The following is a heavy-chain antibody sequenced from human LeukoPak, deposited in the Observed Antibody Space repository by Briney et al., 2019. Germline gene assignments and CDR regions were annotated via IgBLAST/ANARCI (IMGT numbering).Heavy chain of an antibody. CDR3: AESMVRGVITAKIIDAFDI. Sequence: GGSLXXSXAASGXTFSSYAMSWVRXAPGKXLXXXSAXSGSGGSTYYADSVKGRFTISRDNSKNTLYLQMNSLRAEDTAVYYCAESMVRGVITAKIIDAFDIWGQGTMVTVSS. CDR1: GXTFSSYA. D-gene: IGHD3-10*01. CDR2: XSGSGGST. J-gene: IGHJ3*02. V-gene: IGHV3-23*01.